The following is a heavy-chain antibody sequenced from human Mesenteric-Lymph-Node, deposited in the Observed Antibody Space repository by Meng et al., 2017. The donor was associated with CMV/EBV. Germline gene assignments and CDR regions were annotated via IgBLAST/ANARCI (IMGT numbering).Heavy chain of an antibody. CDR2: ISRSGGTT. CDR3: VRSWFTVDILTGPSSVFDY. V-gene: IGHV3-23*01. CDR1: GFTFSDYA. D-gene: IGHD3-9*01. Sequence: GESLKISCAASGFTFSDYAMNWVRQAPGKGPEWVSVISRSGGTTYYADSVKGRFTISRDNSKNTVYLQMHSLRDDDTALYYCVRSWFTVDILTGPSSVFDYWGQGTLVTVSS. J-gene: IGHJ4*02.